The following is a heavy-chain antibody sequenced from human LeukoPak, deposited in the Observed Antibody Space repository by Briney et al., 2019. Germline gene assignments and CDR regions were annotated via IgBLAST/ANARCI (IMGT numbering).Heavy chain of an antibody. J-gene: IGHJ4*02. D-gene: IGHD6-19*01. V-gene: IGHV4-39*01. Sequence: PSETLSLTCTVSGGSISSSSYYWGWIRQPPGKGLEWIGSIYYSENTYYNPSRKSRVTISVDTSKNQFSLKLSSVTAADTAVYYCARVGYSSGMGYFDYWGQGTLVTVSS. CDR1: GGSISSSSYY. CDR2: IYYSENT. CDR3: ARVGYSSGMGYFDY.